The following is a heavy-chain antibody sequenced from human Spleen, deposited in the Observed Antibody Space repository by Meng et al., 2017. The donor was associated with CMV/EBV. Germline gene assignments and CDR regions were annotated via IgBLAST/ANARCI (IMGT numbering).Heavy chain of an antibody. CDR3: ARDRDLHLYQLLSDGFDY. V-gene: IGHV3-13*01. CDR1: GFTFSSYD. J-gene: IGHJ4*02. CDR2: IGIAGDT. D-gene: IGHD2-2*01. Sequence: GESLKISCAASGFTFSSYDMHWVRQGTGKGLEWVSGIGIAGDTHYTGSVKGRFAISRENDKNSLYLQMNSLRAGDTAVYYCARDRDLHLYQLLSDGFDYWGQGTLVTVSS.